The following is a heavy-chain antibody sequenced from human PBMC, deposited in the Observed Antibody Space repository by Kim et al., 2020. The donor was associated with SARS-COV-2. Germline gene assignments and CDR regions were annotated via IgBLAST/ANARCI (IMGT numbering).Heavy chain of an antibody. Sequence: SETLSLTCTVSGGSISSSSYYWGWIRQPPGKGLEWIGSIYYSGSTYYNPSLKSRVTISVDTSKNQFSLKLSSVTAADTAVYYCARLWRGYYGRDYWGQGTLVTVSS. CDR2: IYYSGST. CDR3: ARLWRGYYGRDY. D-gene: IGHD3-3*01. J-gene: IGHJ4*02. V-gene: IGHV4-39*01. CDR1: GGSISSSSYY.